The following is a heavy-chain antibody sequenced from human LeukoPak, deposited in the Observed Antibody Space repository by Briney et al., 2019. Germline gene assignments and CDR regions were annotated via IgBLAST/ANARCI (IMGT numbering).Heavy chain of an antibody. CDR3: ARGYDILTGVDYFDY. CDR1: GFTFSSYG. Sequence: PGRSLRLSCAASGFTFSSYGMHWVRQAPGKGLEWVAVISYDGSNKYYADSVKGRFTISRDNSKNTLYLQMNSLRAEDTAVYYCARGYDILTGVDYFDYWGQGTLVTVSS. CDR2: ISYDGSNK. V-gene: IGHV3-30*19. J-gene: IGHJ4*02. D-gene: IGHD3-9*01.